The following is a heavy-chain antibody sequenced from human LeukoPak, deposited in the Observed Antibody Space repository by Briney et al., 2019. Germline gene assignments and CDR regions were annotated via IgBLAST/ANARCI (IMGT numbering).Heavy chain of an antibody. CDR2: ISYGGSNK. CDR1: GFTFSSYG. J-gene: IGHJ4*02. CDR3: AKDHGSGSYFDY. Sequence: PGRSLRLSCAASGFTFSSYGMHWVRQAPGKGLEWVAVISYGGSNKYYADSVKGRFTISRDNSKNTLYLQMNSLRAENTAVYYCAKDHGSGSYFDYWGQGTLVTVSS. V-gene: IGHV3-30*18. D-gene: IGHD3-10*01.